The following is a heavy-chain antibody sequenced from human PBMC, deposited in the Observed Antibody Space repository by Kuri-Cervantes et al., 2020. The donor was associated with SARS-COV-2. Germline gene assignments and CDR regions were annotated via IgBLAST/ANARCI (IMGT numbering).Heavy chain of an antibody. Sequence: GGSLRLSCAASGFIFSSYGMHWVRQAPGKGPEWVAVIWYDGKKKYYGDPVKGRFIISRDNSKNTVDLQMNNVRAEDTAVYYCVTADFEYYGMNVWGQGTTVNVSS. J-gene: IGHJ6*02. D-gene: IGHD3-16*01. CDR3: VTADFEYYGMNV. V-gene: IGHV3-33*01. CDR2: IWYDGKKK. CDR1: GFIFSSYG.